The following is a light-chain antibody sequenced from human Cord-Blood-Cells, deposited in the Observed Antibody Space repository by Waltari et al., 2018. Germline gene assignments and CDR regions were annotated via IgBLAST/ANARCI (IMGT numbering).Light chain of an antibody. CDR3: CSYAGSYTWV. V-gene: IGLV2-11*01. CDR2: DVS. J-gene: IGLJ3*02. Sequence: QSALTQPRSESGSPGHSVTISCTGTTSDVGGYNYVPWYQQHPGKAPKLMIYDVSKRPSGVPDRFSGSKSGNTASLTISGLQAEDEADYYCCSYAGSYTWVFGGGTKLTVL. CDR1: TSDVGGYNY.